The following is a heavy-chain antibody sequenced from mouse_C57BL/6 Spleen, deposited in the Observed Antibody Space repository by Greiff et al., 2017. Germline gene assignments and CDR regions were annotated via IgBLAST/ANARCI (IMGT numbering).Heavy chain of an antibody. V-gene: IGHV8-12*01. CDR3: ARRKGVYYDYDGDFDY. D-gene: IGHD2-4*01. Sequence: VKLMESGPGILQSSQTLSLTCSFSGFSLSTSGMGVSWIRQPSGKGLEWLAHLYWDDDKRYNPSLKSRLTISKDTSRNQVFLKITSVDTADTATYYCARRKGVYYDYDGDFDYWGQGTTLTVSS. J-gene: IGHJ2*01. CDR2: LYWDDDK. CDR1: GFSLSTSGMG.